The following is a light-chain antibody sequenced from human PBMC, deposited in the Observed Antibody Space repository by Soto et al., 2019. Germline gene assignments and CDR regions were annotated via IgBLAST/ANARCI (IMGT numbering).Light chain of an antibody. V-gene: IGKV1-5*01. J-gene: IGKJ1*01. CDR1: QSISSW. Sequence: IQMTQSPSTLPASVVDRVTITCRASQSISSWLAWYQQKPGKAPKLLIYDASSLESGVPSRFSGSGSGTEFTLTISSLQPDDFATYYCQQYNSYWTFGQGTKVDIK. CDR3: QQYNSYWT. CDR2: DAS.